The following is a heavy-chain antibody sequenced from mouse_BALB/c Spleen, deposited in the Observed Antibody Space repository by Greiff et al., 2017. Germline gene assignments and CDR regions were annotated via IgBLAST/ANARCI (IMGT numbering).Heavy chain of an antibody. J-gene: IGHJ3*01. CDR3: ARDTSGNYPWFAY. V-gene: IGHV7-3*02. D-gene: IGHD2-1*01. CDR1: GFTFTDYY. CDR2: IRNKANGYTT. Sequence: EVKLQESGGGLVQPGGSLRLSCATSGFTFTDYYMSWVRQPPGKALEWLGFIRNKANGYTTEYSASVKGRFTISRDNSQSILYLQMNTLRAEDSATYYCARDTSGNYPWFAYWGQGTLVTVSA.